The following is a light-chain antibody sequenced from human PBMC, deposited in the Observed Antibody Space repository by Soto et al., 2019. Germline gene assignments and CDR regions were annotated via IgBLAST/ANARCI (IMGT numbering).Light chain of an antibody. V-gene: IGKV1-39*01. CDR3: QHSYRAPHT. CDR1: QGVSAY. Sequence: DIQMTQSPSSLSASVGDRVTITCRASQGVSAYLLWYQQRQGRAPKLLIYAASNLLSGVPSRFSGSGSGTNITRPITGLQPEDYSTDYCQHSYRAPHTFGPGTKLETK. CDR2: AAS. J-gene: IGKJ2*01.